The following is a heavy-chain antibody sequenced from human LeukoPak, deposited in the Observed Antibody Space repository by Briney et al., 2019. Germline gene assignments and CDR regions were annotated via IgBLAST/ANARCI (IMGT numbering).Heavy chain of an antibody. V-gene: IGHV3-13*01. Sequence: GGSLRLSCAASGFTFSSYDMHWVRHATGKGLEWVSAIGTAGDTYYPGSVKGRFTISRDNSKNTLYLQMNSLRAEDTAVYYCAKEYQLLEYYFDYWGQGTPVTVSS. CDR3: AKEYQLLEYYFDY. D-gene: IGHD2-2*01. CDR1: GFTFSSYD. J-gene: IGHJ4*02. CDR2: IGTAGDT.